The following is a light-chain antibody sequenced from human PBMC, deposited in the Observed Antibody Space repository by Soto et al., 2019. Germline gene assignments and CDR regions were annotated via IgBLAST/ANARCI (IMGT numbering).Light chain of an antibody. Sequence: QSVLTQPASVSGSPGQSITISCTGTSSDIGGYHLVSWYQHQSGKAPKLIIYKVSQWPSGVSDRFSASKSGNTASLTISGLQAEDEADYYCCSYAGSNWGYVFGTGTKVT. CDR2: KVS. V-gene: IGLV2-23*02. CDR1: SSDIGGYHL. CDR3: CSYAGSNWGYV. J-gene: IGLJ1*01.